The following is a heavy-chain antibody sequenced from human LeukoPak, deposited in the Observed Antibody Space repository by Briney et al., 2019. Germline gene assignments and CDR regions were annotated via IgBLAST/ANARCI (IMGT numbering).Heavy chain of an antibody. CDR3: AKYRPRSGSYLGL. CDR2: IWYDGSNK. D-gene: IGHD1-26*01. J-gene: IGHJ4*02. CDR1: GFTFSSYG. V-gene: IGHV3-33*06. Sequence: GRSLRLSCAASGFTFSSYGMHWVRQAPGKGLEWVAVIWYDGSNKYYADSVKGRFTISRDNSKNTLYLQMNSLRAEDTAVYYCAKYRPRSGSYLGLWGQGTLVTVSS.